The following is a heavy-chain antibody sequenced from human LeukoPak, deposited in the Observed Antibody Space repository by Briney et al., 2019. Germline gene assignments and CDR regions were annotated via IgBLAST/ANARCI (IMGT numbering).Heavy chain of an antibody. V-gene: IGHV3-30-3*01. CDR2: ISYDGSNK. D-gene: IGHD1-14*01. CDR1: GFTFSSYA. CDR3: ARDFSNRFEY. J-gene: IGHJ4*02. Sequence: GGSLRLSCAASGFTFSSYAMHWVRQAPGKGLEWVAVISYDGSNKYYADSVKGRFTISRDNSKNTLYLQMNSLRAEDTAVYYCARDFSNRFEYWGRGTLVTVAS.